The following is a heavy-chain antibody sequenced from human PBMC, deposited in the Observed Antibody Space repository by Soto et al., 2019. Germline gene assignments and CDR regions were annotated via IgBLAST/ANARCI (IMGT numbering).Heavy chain of an antibody. CDR1: GFTFSSYG. J-gene: IGHJ6*02. V-gene: IGHV3-30*18. Sequence: HPGGSLRLSCAAPGFTFSSYGMHWVRQAPGKGLEWVAVISYDGSNKYYADSVKGRFTISRDSSKNTLYLEMNSLRPEDTAVYYCAKGEYYYGSGSPYYGMDVWGQGTTVTVSS. D-gene: IGHD3-10*01. CDR3: AKGEYYYGSGSPYYGMDV. CDR2: ISYDGSNK.